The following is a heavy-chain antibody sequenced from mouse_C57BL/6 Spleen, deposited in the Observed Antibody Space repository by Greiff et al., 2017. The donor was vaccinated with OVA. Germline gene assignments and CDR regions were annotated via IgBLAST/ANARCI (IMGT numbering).Heavy chain of an antibody. J-gene: IGHJ3*01. Sequence: EVMLVESGGGLVQPGGSLKLSCAASGFTFSDYYMYWVRQTPEKRLEWVAYISNGGGSTYYPDTVKGRSTISRDNAKNTLYLQMSRLKSEDTAMYYCARQGSDGYYGAYWGQGTLVTVSA. D-gene: IGHD2-3*01. CDR3: ARQGSDGYYGAY. CDR1: GFTFSDYY. CDR2: ISNGGGST. V-gene: IGHV5-12*01.